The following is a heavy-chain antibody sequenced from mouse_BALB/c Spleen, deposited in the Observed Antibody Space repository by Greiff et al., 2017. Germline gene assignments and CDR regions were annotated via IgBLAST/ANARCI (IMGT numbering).Heavy chain of an antibody. D-gene: IGHD4-1*01. J-gene: IGHJ4*01. CDR3: ANTNWDEYAMDD. Sequence: QVQLKQSGPGLVAPSQSLSITCTVSGFSLTSYGVSWVRQPPGKGLEWLGVIWGDGSTNYHSALISRLSISKDNSKSQVFLQLNSLQTDDTATYYGANTNWDEYAMDDWGQGTSVTVSS. V-gene: IGHV2-3*01. CDR1: GFSLTSYG. CDR2: IWGDGST.